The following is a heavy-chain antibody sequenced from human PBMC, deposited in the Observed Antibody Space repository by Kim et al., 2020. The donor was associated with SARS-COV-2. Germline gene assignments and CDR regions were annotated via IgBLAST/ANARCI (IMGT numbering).Heavy chain of an antibody. CDR3: ARARSLLYYYMDV. V-gene: IGHV4-34*01. D-gene: IGHD1-26*01. J-gene: IGHJ6*03. CDR2: INHSGST. CDR1: GGSFSGYY. Sequence: SETLSLTCAVYGGSFSGYYWSWIRQPPGKGLEWIGEINHSGSTNYNPSLKSRVTISVDTSKNQFSLKLSSVTAADTAVYYCARARSLLYYYMDVCGKGTTVTVSS.